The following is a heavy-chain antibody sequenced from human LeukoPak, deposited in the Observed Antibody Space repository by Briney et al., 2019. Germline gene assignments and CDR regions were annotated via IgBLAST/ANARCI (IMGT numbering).Heavy chain of an antibody. CDR2: IIPILGIA. CDR1: GGTFSGYT. D-gene: IGHD3-9*01. V-gene: IGHV1-69*04. CDR3: ARDRRGYDILTGYYGAEYFQH. Sequence: SVKVSCKASGGTFSGYTISWVRQAPGQGLEWMGRIIPILGIANYAQKFQGRVTITADKSTSTAYMELSSLRSEDTAVYYCARDRRGYDILTGYYGAEYFQHWGQGTLVTVSS. J-gene: IGHJ1*01.